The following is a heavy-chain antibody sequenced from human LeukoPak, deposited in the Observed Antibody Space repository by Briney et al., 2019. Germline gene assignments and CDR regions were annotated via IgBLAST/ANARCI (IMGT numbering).Heavy chain of an antibody. CDR2: ISNSGSTM. Sequence: PGGSLRLSCAASGFTFSSFDMNWVRQAPGKGLEWLSYISNSGSTMYYADSVKGRFTVSRDNAKNSLYLQMNSLRAEDMALYYCAKGRNLSYDYGVDYWGQGTLVTVSS. J-gene: IGHJ4*02. V-gene: IGHV3-48*03. CDR3: AKGRNLSYDYGVDY. D-gene: IGHD4-17*01. CDR1: GFTFSSFD.